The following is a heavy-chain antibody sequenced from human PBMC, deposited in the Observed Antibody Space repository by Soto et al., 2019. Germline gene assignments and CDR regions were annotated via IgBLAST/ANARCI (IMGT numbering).Heavy chain of an antibody. D-gene: IGHD3-16*01. CDR3: ARWGPIKVLDY. CDR2: ICYDGSNI. CDR1: GFTFSSHG. V-gene: IGHV3-33*01. Sequence: QVQLVESGGGVVQPGRSLRVSCAASGFTFSSHGMHWVRQAPGKGLEWVAVICYDGSNIYYAESVKGRFIISRDNSKNTVDLQMNSLRAEDTAIYYCARWGPIKVLDYWGQGTLVTGSS. J-gene: IGHJ4*02.